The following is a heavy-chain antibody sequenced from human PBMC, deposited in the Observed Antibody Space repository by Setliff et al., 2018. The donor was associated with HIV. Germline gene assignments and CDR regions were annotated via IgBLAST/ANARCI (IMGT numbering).Heavy chain of an antibody. CDR3: ARDLYYYDSSGYRA. CDR1: GFTFDDYG. J-gene: IGHJ3*01. CDR2: INWNGGST. V-gene: IGHV3-20*04. Sequence: PGGSLRLSCAASGFTFDDYGMSWVRQAPGKGLEWVSGINWNGGSTGYADSVKGRFTISRDNAKNSLYLQMNSLRAEDTALYYCARDLYYYDSSGYRAWGQGTMVTVSS. D-gene: IGHD3-22*01.